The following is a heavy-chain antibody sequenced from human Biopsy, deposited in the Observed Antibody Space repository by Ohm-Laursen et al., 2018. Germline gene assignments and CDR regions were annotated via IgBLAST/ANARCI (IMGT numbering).Heavy chain of an antibody. Sequence: TLSLTCTVSGGSISNYYWSWIRQPAGKGLGWIGRIYTSGSPNYNLSLESRVTMSVDTSKNQFSLNLRSVTAADTAVYYCARGTGRYYVYGAFDIWGQGTVVTVSS. D-gene: IGHD1-26*01. CDR3: ARGTGRYYVYGAFDI. J-gene: IGHJ3*02. V-gene: IGHV4-4*07. CDR2: IYTSGSP. CDR1: GGSISNYY.